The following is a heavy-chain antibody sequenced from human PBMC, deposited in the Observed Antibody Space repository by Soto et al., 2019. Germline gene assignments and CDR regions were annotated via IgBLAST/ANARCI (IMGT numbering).Heavy chain of an antibody. CDR1: GFTFSSYG. D-gene: IGHD5-12*01. J-gene: IGHJ6*02. V-gene: IGHV3-33*01. Sequence: QVQLVESGGGVVQPGRSLRLSCAASGFTFSSYGMHWVRQAPGKGLEWVAVIWYDGSNKYYADSVKGRFTISRDNSKNTLYLQMNSLRAEDTAVYYCARYYGMATSTYYYGMDVWGQGTTVTVSS. CDR2: IWYDGSNK. CDR3: ARYYGMATSTYYYGMDV.